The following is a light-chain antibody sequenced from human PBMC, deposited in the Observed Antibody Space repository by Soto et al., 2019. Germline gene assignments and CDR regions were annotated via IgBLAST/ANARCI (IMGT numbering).Light chain of an antibody. CDR1: QSINTY. V-gene: IGKV1-39*01. CDR3: QQSFSGLGT. CDR2: AAS. Sequence: DLQMTQSPSSLSASVGERVTISCRASQSINTYLNWFQQKPGKAPKLLIYAASTLPSGVPSRFSGSVSGTDFTLTISSLQREDFATYYCQQSFSGLGTFGPGTKVDMK. J-gene: IGKJ3*01.